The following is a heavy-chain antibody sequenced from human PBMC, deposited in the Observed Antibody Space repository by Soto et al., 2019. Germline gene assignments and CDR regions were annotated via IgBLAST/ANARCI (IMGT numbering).Heavy chain of an antibody. D-gene: IGHD2-2*01. J-gene: IGHJ6*03. CDR2: ISGSGGST. CDR1: GFNFRSHA. Sequence: GGSIRLPYAASGFNFRSHAMRWVRKDTGKGLEWVSAISGSGGSTYYADSVKGRFTISRDNSKNTLYLQMNSLRAEDTAVYYCAKDNKGYCSSTSCYRSTWYYMDVWGKGTTVTVSS. CDR3: AKDNKGYCSSTSCYRSTWYYMDV. V-gene: IGHV3-23*01.